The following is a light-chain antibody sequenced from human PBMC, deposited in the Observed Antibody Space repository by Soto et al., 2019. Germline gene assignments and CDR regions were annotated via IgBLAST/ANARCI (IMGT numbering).Light chain of an antibody. J-gene: IGKJ1*01. CDR2: AAS. CDR1: QSISTF. V-gene: IGKV1-39*01. Sequence: DIQMTQSPSSLSASVGDKVTITCRASQSISTFLNWYQQKPGKAPNLLIYAASSLQSGVPSRFSGSGSGTDFTLTISSLQPADFATYFCQQSYSTLVTFGQGTKVEI. CDR3: QQSYSTLVT.